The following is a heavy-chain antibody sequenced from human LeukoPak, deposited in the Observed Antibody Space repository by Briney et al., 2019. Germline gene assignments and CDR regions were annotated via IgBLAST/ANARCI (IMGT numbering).Heavy chain of an antibody. V-gene: IGHV3-23*01. Sequence: RSGGSLRLSCAASGFTFDYYAMYWVRQAPGKGLEWVSAISGSGGNTYYADSVKGRFTISRDNSRNTLYLQMNSLRAEDTAVYYCAKGIDILTAYLDYWGQGTLVTVSS. CDR1: GFTFDYYA. CDR2: ISGSGGNT. CDR3: AKGIDILTAYLDY. J-gene: IGHJ4*02. D-gene: IGHD3-9*01.